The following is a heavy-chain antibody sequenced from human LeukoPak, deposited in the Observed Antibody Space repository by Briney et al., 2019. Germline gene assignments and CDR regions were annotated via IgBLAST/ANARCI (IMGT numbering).Heavy chain of an antibody. D-gene: IGHD6-13*01. CDR1: GGSISSGDYY. Sequence: TSETLSLTCTVSGGSISSGDYYWSWIRQPPGKGLEWIGYIYYSGSTYYNPSLKSRVTISVDTSKNQFSLKLSSVTAADTAVYYCARHLRLGSSLLVLNAFDIWGQGTMVTVSS. V-gene: IGHV4-30-4*01. CDR3: ARHLRLGSSLLVLNAFDI. J-gene: IGHJ3*02. CDR2: IYYSGST.